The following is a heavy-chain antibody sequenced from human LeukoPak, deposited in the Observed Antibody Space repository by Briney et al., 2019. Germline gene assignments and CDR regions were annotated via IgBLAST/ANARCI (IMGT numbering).Heavy chain of an antibody. CDR1: GFTVSSND. D-gene: IGHD4-11*01. J-gene: IGHJ4*02. Sequence: GGSLRLSCAASGFTVSSNDMTWVRQAPGKGLEWVSVVSGSGDNTNYADSVKGWFTISRDNSKNTLFLQMNSLRTEDTAVYFCARWGNDYSQFDSWGQGTLVTVS. V-gene: IGHV3-23*01. CDR2: VSGSGDNT. CDR3: ARWGNDYSQFDS.